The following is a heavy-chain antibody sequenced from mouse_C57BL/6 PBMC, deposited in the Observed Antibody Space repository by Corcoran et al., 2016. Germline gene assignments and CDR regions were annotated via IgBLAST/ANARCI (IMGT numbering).Heavy chain of an antibody. D-gene: IGHD1-1*02. CDR2: IYWDDDK. CDR1: GFSLSTSGMG. V-gene: IGHV8-12*01. J-gene: IGHJ4*01. Sequence: QVTLKESGPGILQSSQTLTLTCSFSGFSLSTSGMGVSWIRQPSGKCLEWLAHIYWDDDKRYNPSLKSRLTISKETSRNQVFRKITSVDTADTATYYCAWIDYGKDYAMDYWGQGTSVTVSS. CDR3: AWIDYGKDYAMDY.